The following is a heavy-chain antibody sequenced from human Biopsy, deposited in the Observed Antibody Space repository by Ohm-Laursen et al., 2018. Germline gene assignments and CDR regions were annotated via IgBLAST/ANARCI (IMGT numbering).Heavy chain of an antibody. CDR2: NNTENGNT. V-gene: IGHV1-18*01. CDR1: GYTFTSYG. J-gene: IGHJ6*02. Sequence: PSATPSRTLSGYTFTSYGISWARQAPGQGLEWMGWNNTENGNTIYAQNLQGRVTTTADPSTSTAYLEVTSLRPDDTAVYYCARDRGYYYYYGMDVWGQETTVTVSS. D-gene: IGHD3-10*01. CDR3: ARDRGYYYYYGMDV.